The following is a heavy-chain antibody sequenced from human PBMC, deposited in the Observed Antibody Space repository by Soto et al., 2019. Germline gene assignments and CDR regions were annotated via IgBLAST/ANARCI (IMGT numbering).Heavy chain of an antibody. V-gene: IGHV3-9*01. D-gene: IGHD3-16*01. Sequence: EVQLVESGGGLVQPGRSLRLSCAASGFTFDDYAMHWVRQAPGKGLEWVSGISWNSGSIGYADSVKGRFTISRDNAKNSLYLQMNSCSPLDTPFNYRARDSSLGGWGGMDVSGQGTTVTVSS. CDR1: GFTFDDYA. J-gene: IGHJ6*02. CDR3: ARDSSLGGWGGMDV. CDR2: ISWNSGSI.